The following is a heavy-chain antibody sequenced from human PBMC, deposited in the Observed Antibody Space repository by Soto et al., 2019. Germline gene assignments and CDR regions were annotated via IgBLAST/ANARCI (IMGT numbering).Heavy chain of an antibody. CDR3: ARDRGYCSGGSCYGYYYYYGMDV. D-gene: IGHD2-15*01. V-gene: IGHV4-30-2*01. CDR1: GGSISSGGYS. J-gene: IGHJ6*02. Sequence: QLQLQESGSGLVKPSQTLSLTCAVSGGSISSGGYSWSWIRQPPGKGLEWIGYIYHSGSTYFNPSLKSRVTISVDRSKNQFSLKLSSVTAADTAVYYCARDRGYCSGGSCYGYYYYYGMDVWGQGTTVTVSS. CDR2: IYHSGST.